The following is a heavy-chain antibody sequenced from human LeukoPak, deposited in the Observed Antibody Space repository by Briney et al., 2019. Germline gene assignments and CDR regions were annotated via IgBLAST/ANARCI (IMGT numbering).Heavy chain of an antibody. J-gene: IGHJ6*02. D-gene: IGHD3-10*01. V-gene: IGHV1-69*04. CDR2: IIPILGIA. CDR3: ARSITMVRGADHYGIDV. Sequence: SVKVSCKASGGTFSSYAIGCVRQAPGQGLEWMGRIIPILGIANYAQKFQGRVTITADKSTSTAYMELSSLRSEDTAVYYCARSITMVRGADHYGIDVWGQRTTGTASS. CDR1: GGTFSSYA.